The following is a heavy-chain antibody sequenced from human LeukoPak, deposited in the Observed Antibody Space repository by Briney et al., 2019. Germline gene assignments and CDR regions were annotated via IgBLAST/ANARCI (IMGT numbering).Heavy chain of an antibody. CDR1: GFTFNTYT. Sequence: GGSLRLSCAASGFTFNTYTMYWVRQAPGKGLEWVSGISNSGGSTYYADSVKGRFTISRDNSKNTLYLQMNSLRAKDTALYYCAKGLERESRLDSWGQGTLVTVSS. CDR2: ISNSGGST. CDR3: AKGLERESRLDS. D-gene: IGHD1-1*01. J-gene: IGHJ4*02. V-gene: IGHV3-23*01.